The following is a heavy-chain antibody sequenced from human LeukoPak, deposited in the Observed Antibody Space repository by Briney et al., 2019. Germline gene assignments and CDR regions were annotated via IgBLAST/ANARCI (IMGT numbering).Heavy chain of an antibody. CDR3: TTGDSSGYYFDY. D-gene: IGHD3-22*01. V-gene: IGHV3-15*01. Sequence: GSLRLSCAASGFTFSNAWMSWVRQAPGKGLEWVGRIKSKTDGGTTDYAAPVKGRFTISRDDSKNTLYLQMNSVKTEDTAVYYCTTGDSSGYYFDYWGQGTLVTVSS. CDR1: GFTFSNAW. CDR2: IKSKTDGGTT. J-gene: IGHJ4*02.